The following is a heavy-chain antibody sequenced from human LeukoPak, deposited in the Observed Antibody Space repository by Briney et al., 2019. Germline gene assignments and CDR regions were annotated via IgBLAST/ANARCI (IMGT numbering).Heavy chain of an antibody. V-gene: IGHV4-39*01. D-gene: IGHD5-24*01. CDR1: GGSISSSSYY. Sequence: SETLSLTCTVSGGSISSSSYYWGWIRQPPGKGLEWIGSIYYSGSTYYNPSLKSRVTISVDTSKNQFSLKLSSVTAADTAVYYCARSRDGYNPYYFDYWGQGTLVTASS. CDR2: IYYSGST. J-gene: IGHJ4*02. CDR3: ARSRDGYNPYYFDY.